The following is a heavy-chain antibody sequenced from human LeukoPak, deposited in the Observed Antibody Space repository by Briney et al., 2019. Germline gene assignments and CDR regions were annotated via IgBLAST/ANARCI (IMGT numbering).Heavy chain of an antibody. J-gene: IGHJ4*02. Sequence: SETLSLTCPVSGGSISSYYWSWIRQPPGKELEWIGYIYYSGSTNYNPSLKSRVTISVDTSKNQFSLKLSSVTAADTAVYYCASFSSGYNYWGQGTLVTVSS. CDR2: IYYSGST. D-gene: IGHD3-22*01. CDR1: GGSISSYY. CDR3: ASFSSGYNY. V-gene: IGHV4-59*08.